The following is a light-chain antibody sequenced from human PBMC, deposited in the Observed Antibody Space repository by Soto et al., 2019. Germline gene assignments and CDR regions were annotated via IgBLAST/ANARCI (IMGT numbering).Light chain of an antibody. CDR2: GAS. J-gene: IGKJ1*01. CDR3: QQYGSSRT. Sequence: EIVLTQSPGTLSLSPGERATLSCRASQSGSSSYLAWYQQKPGQAPRLLIYGASSRATGIPDRFSGSGSGTDFPLTISRLEPEDFAVYYCQQYGSSRTFGQGTKVEIK. V-gene: IGKV3-20*01. CDR1: QSGSSSY.